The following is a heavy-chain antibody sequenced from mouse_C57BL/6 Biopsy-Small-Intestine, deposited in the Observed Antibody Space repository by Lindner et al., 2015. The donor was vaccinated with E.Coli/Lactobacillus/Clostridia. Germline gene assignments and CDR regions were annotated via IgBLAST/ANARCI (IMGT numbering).Heavy chain of an antibody. Sequence: VQLQESGPELVKPGASVKVSCKASGYAFSTSWMNWLKQRPGKGLEWIGRIYPGDGDTNYNGNFKGKATLTADTSSSTAYMQLSSLTSEDSAVYFCTREGWEGYWGQGTTLTVSS. CDR3: TREGWEGY. CDR1: GYAFSTSW. D-gene: IGHD3-3*01. CDR2: IYPGDGDT. J-gene: IGHJ2*01. V-gene: IGHV1-82*01.